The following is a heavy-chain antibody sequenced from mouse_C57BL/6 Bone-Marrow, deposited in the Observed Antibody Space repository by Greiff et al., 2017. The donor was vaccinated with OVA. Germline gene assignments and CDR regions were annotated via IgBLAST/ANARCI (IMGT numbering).Heavy chain of an antibody. CDR3: ARPNYYGSSYWYFDV. CDR1: GFTFTDYY. Sequence: EVKLMESGGGLVQPGGSLSLSCAASGFTFTDYYMSWVRQPPGKALEWLGFIRNKANGYTTEYSASVKGRFTISRDNSQSILYLQMNALRAEDSATYYCARPNYYGSSYWYFDVWGTGTTVTVSS. D-gene: IGHD1-1*01. V-gene: IGHV7-3*01. J-gene: IGHJ1*03. CDR2: IRNKANGYTT.